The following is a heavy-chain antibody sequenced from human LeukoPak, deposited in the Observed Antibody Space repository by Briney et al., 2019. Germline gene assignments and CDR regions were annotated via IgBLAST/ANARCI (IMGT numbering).Heavy chain of an antibody. D-gene: IGHD2-15*01. CDR2: SAAPGEP. V-gene: IGHV3-13*05. CDR1: GFTFNDCV. Sequence: GETLTLSCTASGFTFNDCVMHWVHPSSEEALVWVSASAAPGEPYYSDSVQGRFTIPRDNAKNSLSLQMSSQRVEDMDVYYCARSVRILVAYDWGQRTLVTV. J-gene: IGHJ4*02. CDR3: ARSVRILVAYD.